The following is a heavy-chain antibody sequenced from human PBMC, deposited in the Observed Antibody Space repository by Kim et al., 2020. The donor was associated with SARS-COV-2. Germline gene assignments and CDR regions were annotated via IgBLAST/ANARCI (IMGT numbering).Heavy chain of an antibody. CDR3: ASPSSGWYVGAFDI. CDR1: GYTFTGYA. D-gene: IGHD6-19*01. V-gene: IGHV1-3*01. CDR2: INAGNGNT. J-gene: IGHJ3*02. Sequence: ASVKVSCKASGYTFTGYAMHWVRQAPGQRLEWMGWINAGNGNTKYSQKFQGRVTITRDTSASTAYMELSSLRSEDTAVYYCASPSSGWYVGAFDIWGQGTMVTVSS.